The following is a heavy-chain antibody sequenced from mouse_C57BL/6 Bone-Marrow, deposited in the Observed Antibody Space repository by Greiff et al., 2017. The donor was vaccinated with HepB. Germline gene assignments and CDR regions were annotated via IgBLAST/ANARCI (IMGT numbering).Heavy chain of an antibody. Sequence: EVMLVESGGGLVKPGGSLKLSCAASGFTFSSYAMSWVRQTPEKRLEWVATISDGGSYTYYPDNVKGRFTISRDNAKNNLYLQMSHLKSKDTAMYYCARSDYYGSSLYYAMDYWGQGTSVTVSS. CDR2: ISDGGSYT. D-gene: IGHD1-1*01. V-gene: IGHV5-4*03. CDR1: GFTFSSYA. J-gene: IGHJ4*01. CDR3: ARSDYYGSSLYYAMDY.